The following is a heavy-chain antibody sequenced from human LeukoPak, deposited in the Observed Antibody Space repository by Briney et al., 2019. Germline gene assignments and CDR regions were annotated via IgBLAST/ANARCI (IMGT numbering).Heavy chain of an antibody. V-gene: IGHV4-4*09. D-gene: IGHD3-10*01. CDR2: IYTSGST. CDR3: ARHVVLRSGSGSLLVTDYYYYYMDV. Sequence: PSETLSLTCTVSGGSISSYYWSWIRQPPGKGLEWIGYIYTSGSTNYNPSLKSRVTISVDTSKNQFSLKLSSVTAADTAVYYCARHVVLRSGSGSLLVTDYYYYYMDVWGKGTTVTVSS. CDR1: GGSISSYY. J-gene: IGHJ6*03.